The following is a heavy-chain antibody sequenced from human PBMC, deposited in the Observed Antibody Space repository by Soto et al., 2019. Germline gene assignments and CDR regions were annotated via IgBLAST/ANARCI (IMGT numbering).Heavy chain of an antibody. CDR1: GFTVSSNY. D-gene: IGHD3-22*01. V-gene: IGHV3-53*01. CDR3: AREKYYYDSSGYDKGFDY. J-gene: IGHJ4*02. CDR2: IYSGGST. Sequence: PGGSLRLSCAASGFTVSSNYMSWVRQAPGKGLEWVSVIYSGGSTYYADSVKGRFTISRDNSKNTLYLQMNSLRAEDTAVYYCAREKYYYDSSGYDKGFDYWGQGTLVTVSS.